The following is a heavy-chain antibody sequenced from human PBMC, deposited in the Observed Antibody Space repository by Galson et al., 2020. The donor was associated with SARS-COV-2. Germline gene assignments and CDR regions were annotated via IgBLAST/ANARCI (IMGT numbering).Heavy chain of an antibody. CDR3: ARDKNWEGLKDN. CDR1: GGSINNYY. Sequence: SETLSLTCTVSGGSINNYYWSWIRQPAGKGLEWLGRIYANGNTNYKSSLKSRLTMSVDTSKNQLSLKLTSVTAADTAVYFCARDKNWEGLKDNWGQGILVTVSS. J-gene: IGHJ4*02. CDR2: IYANGNT. D-gene: IGHD1-26*01. V-gene: IGHV4-4*07.